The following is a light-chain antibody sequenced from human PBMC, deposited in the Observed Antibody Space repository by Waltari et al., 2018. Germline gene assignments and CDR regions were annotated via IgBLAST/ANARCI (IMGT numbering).Light chain of an antibody. CDR1: SGHSSSA. J-gene: IGLJ2*01. V-gene: IGLV4-69*01. Sequence: QLVLTQSPSASASLGASVNLTCTLSSGHSSSAIAWHQQQPEKGPRYLMKLNSDGSHSKGDGISDRFSGSSSGAERYLTISSLQSEDEADYYCQTWGTGNVVFGGGTKLTVL. CDR3: QTWGTGNVV. CDR2: LNSDGSH.